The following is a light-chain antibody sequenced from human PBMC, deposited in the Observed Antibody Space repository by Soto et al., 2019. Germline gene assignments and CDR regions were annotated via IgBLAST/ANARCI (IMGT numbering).Light chain of an antibody. V-gene: IGKV3-20*01. CDR3: QQYGALPVT. CDR2: SVS. Sequence: EVVLTQSPGTLSLSPGEGATLSCRASQSVRGNSLAWYQQKPGQAPRLLIYSVSSRATGIPDRFSGSGSGTDFTLTISRLGPEDFAVYYCQQYGALPVTFGPGITVDIK. J-gene: IGKJ3*01. CDR1: QSVRGNS.